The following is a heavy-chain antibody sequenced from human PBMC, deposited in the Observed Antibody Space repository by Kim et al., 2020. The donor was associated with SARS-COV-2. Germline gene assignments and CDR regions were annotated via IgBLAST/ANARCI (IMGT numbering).Heavy chain of an antibody. Sequence: ADSVTGRVTISRDTAKNSLYLQMNSLRAEATAVYYCARDGRAPGMPFFDYWGQGTLVTVSS. CDR3: ARDGRAPGMPFFDY. D-gene: IGHD2-2*01. J-gene: IGHJ4*02. V-gene: IGHV3-11*06.